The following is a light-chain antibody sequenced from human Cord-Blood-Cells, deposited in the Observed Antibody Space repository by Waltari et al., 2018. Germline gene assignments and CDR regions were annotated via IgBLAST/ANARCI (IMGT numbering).Light chain of an antibody. CDR2: AAS. CDR1: QSISSY. Sequence: DIQMTQSPSSLSASVGDRVTITCRASQSISSYLNWYQQKPGKAPKLLIYAASSLQSGVLSRFSGSGSGTDFTLTISRLQPEEFATYYCQQSYSTRFTFVPGTKVDIK. V-gene: IGKV1-39*01. CDR3: QQSYSTRFT. J-gene: IGKJ3*01.